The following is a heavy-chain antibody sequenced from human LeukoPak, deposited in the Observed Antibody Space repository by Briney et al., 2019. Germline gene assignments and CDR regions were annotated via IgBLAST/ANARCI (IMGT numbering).Heavy chain of an antibody. Sequence: PGGSLRLSCAASGFTFSSYSMNWVRQVPGKGLEWASSITGSSTYIYYADSLEGRFTISRDNAKNSLYLQMNSLRAEDTAMYYCARDQGSNGFDYWGQGTLVTVSP. D-gene: IGHD1-26*01. CDR3: ARDQGSNGFDY. CDR1: GFTFSSYS. J-gene: IGHJ4*02. CDR2: ITGSSTYI. V-gene: IGHV3-21*01.